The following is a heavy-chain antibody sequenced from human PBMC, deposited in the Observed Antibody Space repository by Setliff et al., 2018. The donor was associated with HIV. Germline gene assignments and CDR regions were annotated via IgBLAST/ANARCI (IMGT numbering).Heavy chain of an antibody. CDR3: SRLYGSGHYFAFDF. Sequence: LETLSLTCNVSGDSIGTGTHYWAWIRQPPGKGLEWIGSLYGHSSTYYTKSLRGRVTISADTSKNQFSLRLSSVTALDTAVYYCSRLYGSGHYFAFDFWGQGALVTVSS. CDR2: LYGHSST. V-gene: IGHV4-39*01. D-gene: IGHD3-10*01. J-gene: IGHJ4*02. CDR1: GDSIGTGTHY.